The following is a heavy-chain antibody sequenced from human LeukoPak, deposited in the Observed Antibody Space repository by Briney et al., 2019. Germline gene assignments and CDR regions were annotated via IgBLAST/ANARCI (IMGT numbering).Heavy chain of an antibody. J-gene: IGHJ4*02. CDR1: GLTFTNHG. V-gene: IGHV3-30*02. CDR3: ARDRGKDYFGD. CDR2: VRNDGFDT. D-gene: IGHD4-23*01. Sequence: GGSLRLSCSASGLTFTNHGFHWLRQAADKGLEWVAFVRNDGFDTYHSNSVKGRFSISRDDSKNTVYLQMNSLRAEDTALYYCARDRGKDYFGDWGQGTQVTVSS.